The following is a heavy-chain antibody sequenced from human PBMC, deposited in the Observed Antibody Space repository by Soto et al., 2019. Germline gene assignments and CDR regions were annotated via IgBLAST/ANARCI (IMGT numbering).Heavy chain of an antibody. CDR3: AKGASEPALGEFWSFDV. CDR2: ISASGGTT. J-gene: IGHJ2*01. D-gene: IGHD3-10*01. CDR1: GFSFMTSG. V-gene: IGHV3-23*01. Sequence: EVQLLESGGGLVQPGGSLRLSCAASGFSFMTSGMTWVRQDPGKGLEWVSSISASGGTTYYAASVRGRLTISRDNSKDTLYLQMKSLRAEDTAVYYCAKGASEPALGEFWSFDVWCRGNRVTVSS.